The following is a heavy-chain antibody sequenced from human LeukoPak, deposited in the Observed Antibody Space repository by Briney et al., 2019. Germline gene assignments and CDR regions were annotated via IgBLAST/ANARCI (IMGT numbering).Heavy chain of an antibody. D-gene: IGHD6-19*01. Sequence: PGGSLRLSCAASGFTFSSYAMSWVRQAPGKGLEWVSAISGSGGSTYYADSVKGRFTISRDNSKNTLYLQMNSLRAEDTAVYYCAKDEEYSSGFYYYYYGMDVWGQGTTVTVSS. CDR1: GFTFSSYA. J-gene: IGHJ6*02. CDR2: ISGSGGST. V-gene: IGHV3-23*01. CDR3: AKDEEYSSGFYYYYYGMDV.